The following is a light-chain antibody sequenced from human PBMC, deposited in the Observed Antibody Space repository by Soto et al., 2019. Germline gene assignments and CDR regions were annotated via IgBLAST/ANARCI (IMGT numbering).Light chain of an antibody. J-gene: IGKJ2*01. Sequence: DVQMTQSPSSLSASVGDRVTITCRASQRIRTSLNWYQQKPGKAPKFLIYDASSLQSEVPSRFSGSGSGTDFTLTISNLQPEDVATYYCQQRYSVPPTFGQGTKLEI. CDR2: DAS. V-gene: IGKV1-39*01. CDR1: QRIRTS. CDR3: QQRYSVPPT.